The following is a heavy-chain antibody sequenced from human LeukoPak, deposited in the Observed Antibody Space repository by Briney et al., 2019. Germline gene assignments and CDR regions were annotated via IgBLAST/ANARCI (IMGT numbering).Heavy chain of an antibody. CDR2: IYYSGGT. Sequence: PSETLSLTCTVPGGSISSYYWSWIRQPPGKGLEWIGYIYYSGGTNYNPSLKSRVTISVDTSKNQFSLKLSSVTAADTAVYYCARHRGGGSYYYHYGMDVWGQGTTVTVSS. J-gene: IGHJ6*02. CDR1: GGSISSYY. V-gene: IGHV4-59*08. CDR3: ARHRGGGSYYYHYGMDV. D-gene: IGHD1-26*01.